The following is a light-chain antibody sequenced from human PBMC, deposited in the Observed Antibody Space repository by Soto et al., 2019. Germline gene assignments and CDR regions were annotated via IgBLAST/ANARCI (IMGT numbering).Light chain of an antibody. V-gene: IGKV1-5*01. CDR1: QSISSW. J-gene: IGKJ1*01. Sequence: DIQMTQSPSTLSASVGDRVTITCRASQSISSWLAWYQQKPGKAPKLLIYDASSLESGVPSRFSGSGSGTEFTLTICSLQPDDFATYYCQEYKSHWTFGQGTKVEIK. CDR3: QEYKSHWT. CDR2: DAS.